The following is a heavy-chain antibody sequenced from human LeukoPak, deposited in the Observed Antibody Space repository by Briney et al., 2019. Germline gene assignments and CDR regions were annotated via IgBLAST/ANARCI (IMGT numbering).Heavy chain of an antibody. CDR2: IKSNCYGGAT. Sequence: PGGSLRLSCAASGFTFSNAWKSWVRQAPGKGLEWVGRIKSNCYGGATDYAAPVKGRFTISRDDSKNTLHLQMNSLKTEDTAVYYCTTGQTRGPVATASSIDYWGQGTLGTVSS. D-gene: IGHD3-10*01. CDR3: TTGQTRGPVATASSIDY. J-gene: IGHJ4*02. V-gene: IGHV3-15*01. CDR1: GFTFSNAW.